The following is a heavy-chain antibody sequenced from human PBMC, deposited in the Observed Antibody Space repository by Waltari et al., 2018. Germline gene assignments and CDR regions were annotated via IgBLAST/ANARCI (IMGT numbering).Heavy chain of an antibody. J-gene: IGHJ3*02. CDR1: GGSISSGGYY. CDR3: ARDGGRDLKVDAFDI. D-gene: IGHD3-16*01. V-gene: IGHV4-31*03. CDR2: IYYSGST. Sequence: QVQLQESGPGLVKPSQTLSLTCTVSGGSISSGGYYWSWIRQHPGKGLEWIGYIYYSGSTYYNPSLKSRVTISVDTSKNQFSLKLSSVTAADTAVDYCARDGGRDLKVDAFDIWGQGTMVTVSS.